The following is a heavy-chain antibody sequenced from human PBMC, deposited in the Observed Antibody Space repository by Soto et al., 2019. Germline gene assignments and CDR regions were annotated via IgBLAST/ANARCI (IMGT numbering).Heavy chain of an antibody. D-gene: IGHD4-17*01. J-gene: IGHJ4*02. V-gene: IGHV3-7*01. CDR3: ARVSNPDYGDYWGNNYFDY. Sequence: GGSLRLSCAASGFTFSSYWMSWVRQAPGKGLEWVANIKQDGSEKYYVDSVKGRFTISRDNAKNSLYLQMNSLRAEDTAVYYCARVSNPDYGDYWGNNYFDYWGQGTLVTVSS. CDR1: GFTFSSYW. CDR2: IKQDGSEK.